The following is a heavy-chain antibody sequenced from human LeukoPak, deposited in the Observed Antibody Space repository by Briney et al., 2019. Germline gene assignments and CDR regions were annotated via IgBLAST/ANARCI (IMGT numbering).Heavy chain of an antibody. D-gene: IGHD3-10*01. J-gene: IGHJ4*02. CDR1: GFTFSSYG. CDR2: ISGSGDRT. CDR3: AKAAYGSESYYDPFDY. V-gene: IGHV3-23*01. Sequence: GGPLRLSCAASGFTFSSYGMSWVRQAPGKGLEWVSVISGSGDRTYYADSVKGRFTISRDNSKNTLYLQMNSLSAEDTAVYYCAKAAYGSESYYDPFDYWGQGTLVTVSS.